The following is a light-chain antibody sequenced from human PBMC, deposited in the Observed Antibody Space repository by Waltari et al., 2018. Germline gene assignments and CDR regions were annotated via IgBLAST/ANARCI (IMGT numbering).Light chain of an antibody. Sequence: EIVLTQSPGTLSLSPAERATLSCRASQSVSGSFLAWYQRKPGQAPRLRIYGASSGATGIPDRFSGSGSGTDFTLTISRLEPEDFAVYYCQQYGRSPLTFGGGTKVQIK. CDR2: GAS. CDR3: QQYGRSPLT. V-gene: IGKV3-20*01. CDR1: QSVSGSF. J-gene: IGKJ4*01.